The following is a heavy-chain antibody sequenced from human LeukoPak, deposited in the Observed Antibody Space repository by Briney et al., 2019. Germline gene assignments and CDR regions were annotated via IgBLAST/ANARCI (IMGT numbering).Heavy chain of an antibody. CDR2: IIPIFGTA. V-gene: IGHV1-69*13. J-gene: IGHJ5*02. CDR3: ARGPVSIAAHNWFDP. Sequence: ASVKVSCKAYGGTFSSYAISWVRQAPGQGLEWMGGIIPIFGTANYAQKFQGRVTITADESTSTAYMELSSLRSEDTAVYYCARGPVSIAAHNWFDPWGQGTLVTVSS. CDR1: GGTFSSYA. D-gene: IGHD6-6*01.